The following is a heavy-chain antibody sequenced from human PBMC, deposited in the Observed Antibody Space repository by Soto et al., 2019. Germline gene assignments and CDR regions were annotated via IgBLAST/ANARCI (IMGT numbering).Heavy chain of an antibody. CDR1: GFTFSSYA. CDR2: ISYDGSNK. D-gene: IGHD6-13*01. V-gene: IGHV3-30-3*01. J-gene: IGHJ6*02. CDR3: ARGLYSSSWYYYYYYYGMDV. Sequence: GGSLRLSCAASGFTFSSYAMHWVRQAPGKGLEWVAVISYDGSNKYYADSVKGRFTISRGNSKNTLYLQMNSLRAEDTAVYYCARGLYSSSWYYYYYYYGMDVWGQGTTVTVSS.